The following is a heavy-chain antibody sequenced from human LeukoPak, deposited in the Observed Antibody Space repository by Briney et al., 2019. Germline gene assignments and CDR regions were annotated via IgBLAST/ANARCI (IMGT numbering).Heavy chain of an antibody. CDR2: IYYSGST. J-gene: IGHJ4*02. CDR1: GGSISSSSYY. D-gene: IGHD3-22*01. CDR3: ARTPIDYDSSGYYSLDY. Sequence: SETLSLTCTVSGGSISSSSYYWGWIRQPPGKGLEWIGSIYYSGSTYYNPSLKSRVTISVDTSKNQFSLKLSSVTAADKAVYYCARTPIDYDSSGYYSLDYWGQGTLVTVSS. V-gene: IGHV4-39*01.